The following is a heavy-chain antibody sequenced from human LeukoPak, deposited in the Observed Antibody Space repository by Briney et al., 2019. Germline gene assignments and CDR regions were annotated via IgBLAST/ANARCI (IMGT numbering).Heavy chain of an antibody. D-gene: IGHD3-3*01. CDR2: TYYSGST. CDR1: GGSISRHY. J-gene: IGHJ4*02. CDR3: ARWPDFWSGSSAGFDY. Sequence: PSETPSLTCTVSGGSISRHYWSWIRQPPGKGLEWIGYTYYSGSTNYNPSLKSRVTISVDTSKNPFSLKLSSVTAADTAVYYCARWPDFWSGSSAGFDYWGQGTLVTVSS. V-gene: IGHV4-59*11.